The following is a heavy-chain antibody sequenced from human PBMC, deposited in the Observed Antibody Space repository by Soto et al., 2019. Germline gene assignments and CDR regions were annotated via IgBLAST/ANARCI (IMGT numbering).Heavy chain of an antibody. CDR3: ARGNRYDSSVYDYPDYFDH. D-gene: IGHD3-22*01. V-gene: IGHV4-59*01. CDR2: NYYTGST. CDR1: GGSISSYY. J-gene: IGHJ4*02. Sequence: QVQLQESGPGLVKPSETLSLTCTVSGGSISSYYWSWVRQPPGKGLEWIAYNYYTGSTNYNPSLKSRVTRSVDPSKNQFSLKLRSVTAADTAVYYCARGNRYDSSVYDYPDYFDHWGQGTLVTVSS.